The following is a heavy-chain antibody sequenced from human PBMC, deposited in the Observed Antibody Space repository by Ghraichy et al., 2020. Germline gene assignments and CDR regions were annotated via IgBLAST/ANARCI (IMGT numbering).Heavy chain of an antibody. J-gene: IGHJ4*02. V-gene: IGHV3-9*01. CDR3: AKSQTISYDSSGYYGY. D-gene: IGHD3-22*01. CDR1: GFTFDDYA. CDR2: ISWNSGSI. Sequence: SLRLSCAASGFTFDDYAMHWVRQAPGKGLEWVSGISWNSGSIGYADSVKGRFTISRDNAKNSLYLQMNSLRAEDTALYYCAKSQTISYDSSGYYGYWGQGTLVTVSS.